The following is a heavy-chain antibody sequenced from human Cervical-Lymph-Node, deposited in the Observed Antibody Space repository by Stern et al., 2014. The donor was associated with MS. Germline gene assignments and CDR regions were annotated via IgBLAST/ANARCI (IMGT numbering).Heavy chain of an antibody. J-gene: IGHJ4*02. CDR2: VNPVDSDA. CDR1: GYSFSSHW. D-gene: IGHD2-21*01. Sequence: QLVQSGAEVKQPGESLKISCKGSGYSFSSHWIAWVRQTPGKGLECMGIVNPVDSDARYNPSSRGQVPIPADTSPSTAYLHWNSLRASDTALYFCARQRTPRVVVSPTDYWGQGTLVTVSS. CDR3: ARQRTPRVVVSPTDY. V-gene: IGHV5-51*01.